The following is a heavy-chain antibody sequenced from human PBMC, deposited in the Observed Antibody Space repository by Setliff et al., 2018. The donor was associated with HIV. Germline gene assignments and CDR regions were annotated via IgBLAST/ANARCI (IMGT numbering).Heavy chain of an antibody. CDR3: ARGHRTSDAFDV. CDR2: IYSTGST. J-gene: IGHJ3*01. V-gene: IGHV4-59*11. Sequence: PSETLSLTCTVSGASITSHYWSWIRQSPGRELEWIGYIYSTGSTNYNPSLQSRVSISMDASKNKFSLKVTSVTSADTAVYYCARGHRTSDAFDVWGQGTMVTVSS. CDR1: GASITSHY. D-gene: IGHD2-2*01.